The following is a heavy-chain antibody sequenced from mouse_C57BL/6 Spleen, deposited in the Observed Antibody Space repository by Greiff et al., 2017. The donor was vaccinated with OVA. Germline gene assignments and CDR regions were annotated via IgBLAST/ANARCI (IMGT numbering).Heavy chain of an antibody. V-gene: IGHV1-81*01. D-gene: IGHD6-1*01. Sequence: VKLQESGAELARPGASVKLSCKASGYTFTSYGISWVKQRTGQGLEWIGEIYPRSGNTYYNEKFKGKATLTADKSSSTAYMELRSLTSEDSAVYFCARSSANYFDYWGQGTTLTVSS. CDR2: IYPRSGNT. CDR3: ARSSANYFDY. CDR1: GYTFTSYG. J-gene: IGHJ2*01.